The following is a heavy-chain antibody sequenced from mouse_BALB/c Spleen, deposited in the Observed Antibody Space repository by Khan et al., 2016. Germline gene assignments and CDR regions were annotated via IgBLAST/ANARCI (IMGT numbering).Heavy chain of an antibody. CDR3: YYGSSYWYFSV. V-gene: IGHV3-8*02. CDR1: GDSITSGY. D-gene: IGHD1-1*01. Sequence: EVQLQESGPSLVKPSQTLSLTCSVTGDSITSGYWNWIRKFPGNKLEYMGYISYSGSTYYNSSLKSRISITRDTSKNQYYLQLNSIATQDTATYYCYYGSSYWYFSVWGAGTTVTVSS. CDR2: ISYSGST. J-gene: IGHJ1*01.